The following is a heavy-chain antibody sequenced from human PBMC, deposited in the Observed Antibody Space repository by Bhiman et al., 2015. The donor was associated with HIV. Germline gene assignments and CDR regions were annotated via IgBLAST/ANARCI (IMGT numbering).Heavy chain of an antibody. CDR1: GFTFNSYS. Sequence: EVQLVESGGGLVKPGGSLRLSCAASGFTFNSYSMNWVRQAPGKGLEWVASISSSGTYIYYADSVKGRFTISRDNAKNSLYLQVNSLRAEDTAVYYCARGQRLFDCWGQGTLVTVSS. CDR3: ARGQRLFDC. CDR2: ISSSGTYI. V-gene: IGHV3-21*01. D-gene: IGHD1-1*01. J-gene: IGHJ4*02.